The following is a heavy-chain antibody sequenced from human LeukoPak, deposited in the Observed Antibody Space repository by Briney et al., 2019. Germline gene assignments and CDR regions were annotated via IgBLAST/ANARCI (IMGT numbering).Heavy chain of an antibody. CDR2: ISWNSGSI. D-gene: IGHD3-9*01. J-gene: IGHJ6*02. CDR3: AKENYDILTGYKGYGMDV. Sequence: GRSLRLSCAASGFTFDDYAMHWVRQAPGKGLEWVSGISWNSGSIGYADSVKGRFTISRDNAKNYLYLQMNSLRAEDTALYYCAKENYDILTGYKGYGMDVWGQGTTVTVSS. V-gene: IGHV3-9*01. CDR1: GFTFDDYA.